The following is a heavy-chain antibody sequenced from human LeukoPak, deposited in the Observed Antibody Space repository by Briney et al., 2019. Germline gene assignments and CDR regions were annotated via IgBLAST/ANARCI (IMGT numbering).Heavy chain of an antibody. CDR2: IGTAGDT. V-gene: IGHV3-13*04. Sequence: PGGSLRLSCAASGFTFSSYDLHWVRQATGKGLEWVSAIGTAGDTYYPGSVKGRFTISRENAKNSLYLQMNSLRAGDTAVYYCARLGFTKDAFVIWGQGTMVTVSS. CDR3: ARLGFTKDAFVI. CDR1: GFTFSSYD. D-gene: IGHD2-8*01. J-gene: IGHJ3*02.